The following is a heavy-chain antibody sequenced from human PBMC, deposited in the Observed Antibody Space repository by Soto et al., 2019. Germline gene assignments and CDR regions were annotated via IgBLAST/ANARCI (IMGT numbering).Heavy chain of an antibody. D-gene: IGHD6-19*01. CDR2: IYYSGTT. J-gene: IGHJ6*02. CDR1: GDSISSGSYY. CDR3: ARGEAGQARREADHSYAMVA. Sequence: SETLSLTCTVSGDSISSGSYYWIGIRQNPGKDLDWIGNIYYSGTTYYNPPLRSRVTISVDTSKNQFSLKLTSVTAADTAVYYCARGEAGQARREADHSYAMVACGQGTKVTFSS. V-gene: IGHV4-31*03.